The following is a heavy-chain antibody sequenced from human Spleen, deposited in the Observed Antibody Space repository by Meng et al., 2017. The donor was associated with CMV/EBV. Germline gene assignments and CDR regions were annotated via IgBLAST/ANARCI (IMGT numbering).Heavy chain of an antibody. CDR1: GLIVSNDY. J-gene: IGHJ6*02. D-gene: IGHD3-10*01. V-gene: IGHV3-30*04. CDR3: ARGGFFGSGSFPPYYYYGFDV. Sequence: GGSLRLSCAASGLIVSNDYLTWVRQTPGKGLEWVAVISSDGRNKDYGDSVKGRFTISRDNSKNTLYLQMNSLRSDDTAVYYCARGGFFGSGSFPPYYYYGFDVWGQGTTVTVSS. CDR2: ISSDGRNK.